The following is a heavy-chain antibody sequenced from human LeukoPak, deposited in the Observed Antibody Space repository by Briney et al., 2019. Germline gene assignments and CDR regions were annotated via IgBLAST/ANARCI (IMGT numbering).Heavy chain of an antibody. CDR2: ISAYNGNT. V-gene: IGHV1-18*01. D-gene: IGHD4-17*01. CDR3: ASSYGPTIYYFDY. Sequence: GASVKVSCKASGYTFTSYGISWVRQAPGQGLEWVGWISAYNGNTNYAQKLQGRVTMTTEASTSTAYMELRSLRSDDTAVYYCASSYGPTIYYFDYWGQGTLVTVSS. J-gene: IGHJ4*02. CDR1: GYTFTSYG.